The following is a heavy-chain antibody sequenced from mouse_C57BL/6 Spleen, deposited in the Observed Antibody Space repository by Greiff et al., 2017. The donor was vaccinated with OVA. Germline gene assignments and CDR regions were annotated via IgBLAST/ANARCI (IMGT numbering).Heavy chain of an antibody. CDR3: TLLPRGYFDY. CDR2: IDPENGDT. Sequence: VQLKESGAELVRPGASVKLSCTASGFNIKDDYMPWVKQRPEQGLEWIGWIDPENGDTEYASKFQGKATITADTSSNTAYLQLSSLTSEDTAVYYCTLLPRGYFDYWGKGATLTVAT. CDR1: GFNIKDDY. D-gene: IGHD5-5*01. V-gene: IGHV14-4*01. J-gene: IGHJ2*01.